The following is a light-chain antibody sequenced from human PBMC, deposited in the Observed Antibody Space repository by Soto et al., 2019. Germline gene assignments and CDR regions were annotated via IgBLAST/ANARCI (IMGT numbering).Light chain of an antibody. CDR3: QSDDSSLGGYVV. J-gene: IGLJ2*01. CDR1: SSNIGAGYD. CDR2: GNS. V-gene: IGLV1-40*01. Sequence: QSVLTQPPSVSGAPGQRVTISCTGSSSNIGAGYDVHWYQQLPGTAPKLLIYGNSNRPSGVPDRFSGSKSGTSAALAITGLQAEDDADYYCQSDDSSLGGYVVFGGGTKLTVL.